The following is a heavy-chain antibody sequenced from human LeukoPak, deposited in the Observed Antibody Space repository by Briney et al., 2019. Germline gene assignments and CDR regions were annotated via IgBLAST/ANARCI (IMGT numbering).Heavy chain of an antibody. D-gene: IGHD3-22*01. V-gene: IGHV1-46*01. Sequence: VASVKVSCKASGGTFSSYAISWVRQAPGQGLEWMGIINPSGGSTSYAQKFQGRVTMTRDTSTSTVYMELSSLRSEDTAVYYCASATYYYDSSGYDWGQGTLVTVSS. CDR2: INPSGGST. CDR3: ASATYYYDSSGYD. J-gene: IGHJ4*02. CDR1: GGTFSSYA.